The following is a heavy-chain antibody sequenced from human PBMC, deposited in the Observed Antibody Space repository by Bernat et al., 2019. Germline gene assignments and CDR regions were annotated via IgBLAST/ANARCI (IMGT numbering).Heavy chain of an antibody. J-gene: IGHJ6*02. CDR3: ARVGYDESSGHGMDV. Sequence: QVQLVQSGAEVKKPGASVKVSCKASGYTFTSYAMHWVRQAPGQRLEWMGWINAGNGTTKYSQKFQGRVTITRDASASTAYMELSSLRSEDTAVYYCARVGYDESSGHGMDVWGQGTTVTVSS. D-gene: IGHD3-22*01. V-gene: IGHV1-3*01. CDR1: GYTFTSYA. CDR2: INAGNGTT.